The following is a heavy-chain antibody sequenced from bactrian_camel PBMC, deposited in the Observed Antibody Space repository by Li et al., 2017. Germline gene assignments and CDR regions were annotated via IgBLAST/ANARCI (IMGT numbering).Heavy chain of an antibody. CDR1: GYTSGT. V-gene: IGHV3S40*01. CDR2: VYTGTSLR. D-gene: IGHD1*01. Sequence: EVQLVESGGGSVQAGGSLRLTCVASGYTSGTMGWVRQAPGKEREGVAAVYTGTSLRMTAHFAEGRFTISQDNAKNTVYLQMNSLKPEDTAMYYCATALNAGRACPKLAYYNYWGQGTQVTVS. CDR3: ATALNAGRACPKLAYYNY. J-gene: IGHJ4*01.